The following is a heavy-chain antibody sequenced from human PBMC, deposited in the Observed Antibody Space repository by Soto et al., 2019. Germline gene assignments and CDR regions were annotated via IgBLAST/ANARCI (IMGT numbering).Heavy chain of an antibody. V-gene: IGHV5-51*01. CDR2: IYPGDSDS. J-gene: IGHJ4*02. CDR1: GYNFGNYW. Sequence: EVLLVQSGTEVKKPGESLKISCQGSGYNFGNYWIAWLRQLPGKGLEWMGMIYPGDSDSRYNPSFQGRVAFSADKAINTAYLQLSSPQASDTAKYYCARRAFSSGPFDFWGQGTLVSVSP. CDR3: ARRAFSSGPFDF. D-gene: IGHD3-22*01.